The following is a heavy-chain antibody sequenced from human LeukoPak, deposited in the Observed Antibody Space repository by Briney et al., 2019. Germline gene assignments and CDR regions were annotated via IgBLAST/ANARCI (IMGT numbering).Heavy chain of an antibody. J-gene: IGHJ5*02. Sequence: ASVKVSCKASGYTFTSYGISWVRQAPGQGLERMGWISAYNGNTNYAQKLQGRVTMTTDTSTSTAYMELRSLRSDDTAVYYCARDQDIVVVPAAHNWFDPWGQGTLVTVSS. V-gene: IGHV1-18*01. CDR3: ARDQDIVVVPAAHNWFDP. CDR2: ISAYNGNT. D-gene: IGHD2-2*01. CDR1: GYTFTSYG.